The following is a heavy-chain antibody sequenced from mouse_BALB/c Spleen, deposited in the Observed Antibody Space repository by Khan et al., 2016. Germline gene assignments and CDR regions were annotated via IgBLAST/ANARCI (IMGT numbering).Heavy chain of an antibody. V-gene: IGHV3-2*02. Sequence: EVQLQESGPGLVKPSQSLSLTCTVTGYSITSDYAWNWIRQFPGNKLEWMGYISYSGSTSYNQSLKSRISITRDTSKNQFFLQLNSVTTEDTATYYCATYYYRYGGFDYWGQGTTLTVSS. J-gene: IGHJ2*01. D-gene: IGHD2-14*01. CDR1: GYSITSDYA. CDR2: ISYSGST. CDR3: ATYYYRYGGFDY.